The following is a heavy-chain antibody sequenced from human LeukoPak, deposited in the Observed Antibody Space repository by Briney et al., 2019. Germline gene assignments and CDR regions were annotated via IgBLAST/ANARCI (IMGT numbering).Heavy chain of an antibody. Sequence: GGSLRLSCAASGFTISNYAMSWVRQAPGKGLEWVSAISDGGGNTDYADSVKGRFTISKDNSKNMLYLQMSSLRAEDTATYYCAKDRATSYYYDLRGQGTLVTVSS. CDR3: AKDRATSYYYDL. CDR2: ISDGGGNT. J-gene: IGHJ4*02. CDR1: GFTISNYA. V-gene: IGHV3-23*01. D-gene: IGHD3-22*01.